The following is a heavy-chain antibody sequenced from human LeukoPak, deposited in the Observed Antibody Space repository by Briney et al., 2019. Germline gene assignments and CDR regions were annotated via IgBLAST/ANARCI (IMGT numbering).Heavy chain of an antibody. CDR2: IIPIFGTA. CDR3: ARVRVSARSPTYYYYYYMDV. J-gene: IGHJ6*03. D-gene: IGHD6-6*01. V-gene: IGHV1-69*13. CDR1: GGTFSSYA. Sequence: GASVKVSCKASGGTFSSYAISWVRQAPGQGLEWMGGIIPIFGTANYAQKFQGRVTITADESTSTAYMELSSLRSKDTAVYYCARVRVSARSPTYYYYYYMDVWGKGTTVTVSS.